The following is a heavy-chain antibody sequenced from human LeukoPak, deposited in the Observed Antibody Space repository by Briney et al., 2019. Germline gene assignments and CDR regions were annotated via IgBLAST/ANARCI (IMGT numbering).Heavy chain of an antibody. CDR2: IYTSGST. J-gene: IGHJ4*02. Sequence: SETLSLTCTVSGGSISSYYWSWIRQPAGKGLEWIGRIYTSGSTNYNPSLKSRVTMSVDTSKNQFSLKLSSVTAADTAVYYCARDRPGYCSSTSCSQHYFDYWGQGTLVTVSS. CDR1: GGSISSYY. CDR3: ARDRPGYCSSTSCSQHYFDY. V-gene: IGHV4-4*07. D-gene: IGHD2-2*01.